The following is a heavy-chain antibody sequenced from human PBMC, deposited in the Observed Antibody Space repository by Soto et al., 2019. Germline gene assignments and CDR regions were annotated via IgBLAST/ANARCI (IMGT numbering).Heavy chain of an antibody. CDR2: VHYSGST. D-gene: IGHD3-22*01. CDR3: ARDSRGILSGYYYAFDY. CDR1: GDSITSFF. J-gene: IGHJ4*02. V-gene: IGHV4-59*01. Sequence: PSETLSLTCSVSGDSITSFFWSWVRQPPGKGLEWIGYVHYSGSTNYNPSLKSRLTMSVDTSKNHFSLRLDSVTAADTAVYYCARDSRGILSGYYYAFDYWGQGTLVTVSS.